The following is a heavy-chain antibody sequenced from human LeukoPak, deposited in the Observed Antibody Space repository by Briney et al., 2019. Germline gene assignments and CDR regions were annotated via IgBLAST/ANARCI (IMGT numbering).Heavy chain of an antibody. CDR1: GGTFSSYA. CDR3: AREANPGLLDY. J-gene: IGHJ4*02. Sequence: SVKASCKASGGTFSSYAISWVRQAPGQGLEWMGRIIPILGIANYAQKFQGRVTITADKSTSTAYMELSSLRSEDTAVYYCAREANPGLLDYWGQGTLVTVSS. V-gene: IGHV1-69*04. CDR2: IIPILGIA. D-gene: IGHD1-14*01.